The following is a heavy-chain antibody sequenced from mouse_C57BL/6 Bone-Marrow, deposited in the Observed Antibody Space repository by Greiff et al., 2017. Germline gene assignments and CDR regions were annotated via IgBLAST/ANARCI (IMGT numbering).Heavy chain of an antibody. CDR2: IDPGNGDT. V-gene: IGHV14-4*01. Sequence: VQLQQSGAELVRPGASVKLSCTASGFNIKDDYMHWVKQRPEQGLEWIGWIDPGNGDTEYASKFQGKATITADTSSNTTYLQLRSLTSEDTAVSYCSTAPTTAFDYWGQGTTLTVSA. CDR1: GFNIKDDY. J-gene: IGHJ2*01. CDR3: STAPTTAFDY. D-gene: IGHD1-2*01.